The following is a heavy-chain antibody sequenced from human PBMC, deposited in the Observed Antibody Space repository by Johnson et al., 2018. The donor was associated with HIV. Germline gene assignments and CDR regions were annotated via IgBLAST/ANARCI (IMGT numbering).Heavy chain of an antibody. CDR3: ASKAAGTMHAFDI. CDR1: GFTFSSYG. J-gene: IGHJ3*02. Sequence: QVQLVESGGGVVQPGRSLRLSCAASGFTFSSYGMHWVRQAPGKGLEWVAVIWYDGSNKYYADSVKGRFTISRDNSKNMLDLQMNSLGAADTAVYYCASKAAGTMHAFDIWGQGTMVTVSS. CDR2: IWYDGSNK. D-gene: IGHD6-13*01. V-gene: IGHV3-30*19.